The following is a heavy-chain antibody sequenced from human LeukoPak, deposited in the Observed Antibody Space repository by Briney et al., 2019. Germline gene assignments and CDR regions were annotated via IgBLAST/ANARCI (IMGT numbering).Heavy chain of an antibody. CDR3: ARDPPSDPLPFDY. Sequence: PGGSLRLSCEASGFMFSSYSMNWVRQAPGKGLEWVSSISTGSSYIYYADSVKGRFTISRDNAKNSLYLQMNSLRAEDTAVYYCARDPPSDPLPFDYWGQGTLVTVSS. V-gene: IGHV3-21*01. D-gene: IGHD1-26*01. CDR2: ISTGSSYI. CDR1: GFMFSSYS. J-gene: IGHJ4*02.